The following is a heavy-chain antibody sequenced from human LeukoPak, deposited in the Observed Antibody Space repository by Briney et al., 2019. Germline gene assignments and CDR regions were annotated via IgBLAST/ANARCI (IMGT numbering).Heavy chain of an antibody. D-gene: IGHD3-10*01. J-gene: IGHJ4*02. CDR2: IYHSGST. Sequence: SETLSLTCTVSGYSISSGYYWGWIRQPPGKGLEWIGSIYHSGSTNYNPSLKSRVTISVDTSKNQFSLKLSSVTAADTAVYYCARGRWTYYYGSGSQGNYFDYWGQGTLVTVSS. CDR1: GYSISSGYY. V-gene: IGHV4-38-2*02. CDR3: ARGRWTYYYGSGSQGNYFDY.